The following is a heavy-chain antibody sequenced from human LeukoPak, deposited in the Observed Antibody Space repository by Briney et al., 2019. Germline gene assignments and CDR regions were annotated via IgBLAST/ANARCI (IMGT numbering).Heavy chain of an antibody. CDR2: ISAYNGNT. D-gene: IGHD6-13*01. CDR3: VREAGTF. V-gene: IGHV1-18*01. Sequence: ASVKVSCKASGYTFTSYGISWVRQAPGHGLEWMGWISAYNGNTNYAQKLHGRVTMTTDTSTITAYMGLRSLRSDDPAVYSCVREAGTFWGQGTLVSVSS. J-gene: IGHJ4*02. CDR1: GYTFTSYG.